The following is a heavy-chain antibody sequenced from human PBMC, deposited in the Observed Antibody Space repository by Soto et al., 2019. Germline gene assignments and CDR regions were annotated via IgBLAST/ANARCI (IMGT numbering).Heavy chain of an antibody. J-gene: IGHJ4*02. CDR2: IIPIFGTP. V-gene: IGHV1-69*01. Sequence: QVQLVQSGPVVRKPGSSVKVSCKASGGTFNSYVINWVRQAPGQGLEWMGGIIPIFGTPNYAQKFQGRVTITADDSTSTAYMELSSLRSDDTAFYFCASYGDFDYWGQGTLVTVSS. D-gene: IGHD4-17*01. CDR3: ASYGDFDY. CDR1: GGTFNSYV.